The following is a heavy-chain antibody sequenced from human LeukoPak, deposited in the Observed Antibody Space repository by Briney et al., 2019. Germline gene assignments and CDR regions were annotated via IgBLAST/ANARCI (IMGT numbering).Heavy chain of an antibody. CDR3: AKEWSVSNLRYFDC. D-gene: IGHD5/OR15-5a*01. V-gene: IGHV3-30*18. CDR2: ISYDGSNK. Sequence: GGSLRLSCAASGFTFSSYGMHWVRQAPGKGLEWVAVISYDGSNKYYADSVKGRFTISRDNSKNVLYLQMDSLRAEDTAVYYCAKEWSVSNLRYFDCWGQGTLVTVSS. J-gene: IGHJ4*02. CDR1: GFTFSSYG.